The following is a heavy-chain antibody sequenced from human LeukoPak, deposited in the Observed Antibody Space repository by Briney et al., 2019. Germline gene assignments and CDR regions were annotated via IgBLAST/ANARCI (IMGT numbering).Heavy chain of an antibody. Sequence: GGSLRLSCAASGFTFSSYGMHWVRQAPGKGLEWVAVISYDGSNKYYADSVKGRFTISRDNAKNSLYLQMNSLRAEDTAVYYCARGPLGSGWYYFDYWGQGTLVTVSS. D-gene: IGHD6-19*01. J-gene: IGHJ4*02. CDR2: ISYDGSNK. V-gene: IGHV3-30*03. CDR1: GFTFSSYG. CDR3: ARGPLGSGWYYFDY.